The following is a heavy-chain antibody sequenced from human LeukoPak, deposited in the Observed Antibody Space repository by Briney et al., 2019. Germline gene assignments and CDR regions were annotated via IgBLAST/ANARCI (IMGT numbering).Heavy chain of an antibody. D-gene: IGHD3-10*01. CDR3: ARGSRYYYGSGSYPFDY. Sequence: GGSLRLSSAASGFTISDYYMSWIRQAPGKGLQWVSYITNSGSTIYYADSVKGRFTISRDNAKKSLYLQMNNLRAKDTAVYYCARGSRYYYGSGSYPFDYWGQGTLVTVSS. CDR1: GFTISDYY. CDR2: ITNSGSTI. J-gene: IGHJ4*02. V-gene: IGHV3-11*01.